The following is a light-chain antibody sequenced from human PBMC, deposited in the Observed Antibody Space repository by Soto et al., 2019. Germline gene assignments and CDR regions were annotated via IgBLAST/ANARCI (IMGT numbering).Light chain of an antibody. Sequence: EIVLTQSPGTLSLSPGERATLSCRASQSVSSSYLAWYQQKPGQAPRLLIYGASIRATGIPDRFSGSGSGTDFTLTISRLEPEDFAVYYCQQYCSSPPYTFGQGTKLESK. J-gene: IGKJ2*01. CDR2: GAS. V-gene: IGKV3-20*01. CDR1: QSVSSSY. CDR3: QQYCSSPPYT.